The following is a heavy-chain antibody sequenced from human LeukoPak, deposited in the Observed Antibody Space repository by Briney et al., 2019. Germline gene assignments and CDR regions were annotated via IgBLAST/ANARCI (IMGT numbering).Heavy chain of an antibody. CDR2: IYYSGST. CDR1: GGSISSSSYY. D-gene: IGHD3-10*01. CDR3: ARDLWFGDQYNWFDP. Sequence: SETLSLTCTVSGGSISSSSYYWGWIRQPPGKGLEWIGSIYYSGSTYYNPSLKSRVTISVDTSKNQFSLKLSSVTAADTAVYYCARDLWFGDQYNWFDPWGQGTLVTVSS. J-gene: IGHJ5*02. V-gene: IGHV4-39*07.